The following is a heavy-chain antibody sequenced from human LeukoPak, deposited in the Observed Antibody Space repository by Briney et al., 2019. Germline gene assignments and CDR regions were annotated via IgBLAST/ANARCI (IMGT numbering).Heavy chain of an antibody. Sequence: GGSLRLSCAASGFTFSNYWTTWVRQAPGKGLEWVAHINQDGSEEHYMDSVKARFTISRDNAKNSLSLQMNSLRAEDTAVYYCVRDGGVSGYDLLDYWGQGTLVTVSS. D-gene: IGHD5-12*01. J-gene: IGHJ4*02. V-gene: IGHV3-7*01. CDR1: GFTFSNYW. CDR3: VRDGGVSGYDLLDY. CDR2: INQDGSEE.